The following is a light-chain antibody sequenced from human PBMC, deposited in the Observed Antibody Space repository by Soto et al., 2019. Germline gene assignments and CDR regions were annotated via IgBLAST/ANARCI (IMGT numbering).Light chain of an antibody. V-gene: IGKV3-15*01. CDR2: GAS. CDR1: QSVSSN. Sequence: EIVMTQSPATLSVSPGERATLSCRASQSVSSNLAWYQQKPGQAPRLLIYGASTRATGIPARFSGSGSGTEFTLTISSLQSEDFAVYYCQQYNNWPPRRTFGQGTKVGIK. CDR3: QQYNNWPPRRT. J-gene: IGKJ1*01.